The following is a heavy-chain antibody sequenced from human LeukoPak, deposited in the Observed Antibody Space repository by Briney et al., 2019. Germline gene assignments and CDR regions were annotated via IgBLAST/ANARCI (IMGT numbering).Heavy chain of an antibody. CDR3: AKAKLPIDYYNVGSPQYYFDY. V-gene: IGHV3-23*01. CDR2: ISGSGGSA. J-gene: IGHJ4*02. Sequence: PGGSLRLSCAASGFTFSSYAMSWVRQAPGKGLEWVSAISGSGGSAYYADSVKGRFTISRDDSKRTLDLQMNRLRAEDTAVYYCAKAKLPIDYYNVGSPQYYFDYWGQGTLVTVSS. CDR1: GFTFSSYA. D-gene: IGHD3-10*01.